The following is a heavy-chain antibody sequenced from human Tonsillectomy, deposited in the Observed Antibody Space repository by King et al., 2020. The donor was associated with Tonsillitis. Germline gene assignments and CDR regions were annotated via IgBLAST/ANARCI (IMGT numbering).Heavy chain of an antibody. Sequence: VTLKESGPTLVKPTQTLTLTCTFSGFSPSTSGVGVVWIRQPPGKALEWLALIYWDDDKRYGPSLRSSVTIAKETSKNQVVLTMTKMDPVDTGTYYRGNRKNAAASGTGAFDIWGQGTVVTVSS. CDR1: GFSPSTSGVG. V-gene: IGHV2-5*09. CDR3: GNRKNAAASGTGAFDI. J-gene: IGHJ3*02. D-gene: IGHD6-13*01. CDR2: IYWDDDK.